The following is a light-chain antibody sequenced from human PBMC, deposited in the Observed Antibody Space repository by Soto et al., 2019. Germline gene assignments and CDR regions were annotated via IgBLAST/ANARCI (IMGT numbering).Light chain of an antibody. CDR2: LGS. J-gene: IGKJ4*01. CDR3: MQSLQTPLT. CDR1: QSLLHSSVYNC. Sequence: DIVMTQSPLSLPVTPGEPASISCRSSQSLLHSSVYNCLDWYLQRPGQPPQLLIYLGSNRAPGAPDRFSGSGSGTEFTLRISRVEAEDVGTYYCMQSLQTPLTFGGGTKVEIK. V-gene: IGKV2-28*01.